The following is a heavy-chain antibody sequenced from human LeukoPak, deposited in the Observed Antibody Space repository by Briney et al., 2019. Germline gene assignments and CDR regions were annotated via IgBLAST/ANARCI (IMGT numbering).Heavy chain of an antibody. CDR3: ARHMVRGVIIASYNWCDP. CDR2: IDPSDSYT. J-gene: IGHJ5*02. V-gene: IGHV5-10-1*01. Sequence: PGESLKISCQGSGYSFSNYWIAWVRQMPGKGLEWMGRIDPSDSYTNYSPSFQGHLTISADKSISTAYLQWSSLKASDTAMYYCARHMVRGVIIASYNWCDPWGQRTLVTVSS. CDR1: GYSFSNYW. D-gene: IGHD3-10*01.